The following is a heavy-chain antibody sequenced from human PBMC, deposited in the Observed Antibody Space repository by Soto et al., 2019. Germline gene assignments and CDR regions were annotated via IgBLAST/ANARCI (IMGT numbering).Heavy chain of an antibody. J-gene: IGHJ5*02. Sequence: SVKVSCKASGGTFSSYAISWVRQAPGQGLEWMGGIIPIFGTANYAQKFQGRVTITADESTSTAYMELSSLRSEDTAVYYCARDLGYFGSGSYYKPSFYPWGQGTLVTVSS. CDR2: IIPIFGTA. CDR3: ARDLGYFGSGSYYKPSFYP. D-gene: IGHD3-10*01. V-gene: IGHV1-69*13. CDR1: GGTFSSYA.